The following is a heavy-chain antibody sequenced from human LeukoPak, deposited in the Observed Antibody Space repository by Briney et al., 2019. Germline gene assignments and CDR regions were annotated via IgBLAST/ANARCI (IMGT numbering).Heavy chain of an antibody. V-gene: IGHV3-23*01. CDR2: ISGSGGST. Sequence: GGSLRLSCAASGFTFSSYSMNWVRQAPGKGLEWVSAISGSGGSTYYADSVKGRFTISRDNSKNTLYLQMNSLRAEDTAVYYCAKDLSGSYTNWFDPWGQGTLVTVSS. D-gene: IGHD1-26*01. CDR3: AKDLSGSYTNWFDP. J-gene: IGHJ5*02. CDR1: GFTFSSYS.